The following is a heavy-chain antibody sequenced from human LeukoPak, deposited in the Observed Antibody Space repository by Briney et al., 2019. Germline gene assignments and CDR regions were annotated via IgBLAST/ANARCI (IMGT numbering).Heavy chain of an antibody. D-gene: IGHD1/OR15-1a*01. CDR3: ARDGYGNNYMDV. CDR2: IYSGGTT. Sequence: PGGSLRLSCAASGFSVSSNFMSWVRQALVKGLEWVSVIYSGGTTYYADSVKGRFTISRDNSKNTLSLQMNNLRAEDTAVYYCARDGYGNNYMDVWGKGTTVTVSS. CDR1: GFSVSSNF. J-gene: IGHJ6*03. V-gene: IGHV3-53*01.